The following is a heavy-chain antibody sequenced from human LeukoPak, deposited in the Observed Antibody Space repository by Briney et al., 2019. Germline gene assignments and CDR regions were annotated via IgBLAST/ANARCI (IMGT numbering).Heavy chain of an antibody. CDR3: AGVERGYSYGYYPDY. V-gene: IGHV4-30-2*01. D-gene: IGHD5-18*01. Sequence: SETLSLTCTVSGGSISSGGYYWSWIRQPPGKGLEWIGYIYHSGSTYYNPSLKSRVTISVDRSKNQFSLKLSSVTAADTAVYYCAGVERGYSYGYYPDYWGQGTLVTVSS. CDR2: IYHSGST. J-gene: IGHJ4*02. CDR1: GGSISSGGYY.